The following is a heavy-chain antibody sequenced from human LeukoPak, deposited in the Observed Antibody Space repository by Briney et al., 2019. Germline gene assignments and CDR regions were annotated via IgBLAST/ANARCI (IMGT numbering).Heavy chain of an antibody. CDR2: ISYSGST. Sequence: SETLSLTCTVSGDSISSYSWSWIRQPPGKGLEWIGYISYSGSTNYNPSLKSRVTISIDTSKNQFSLKLRSVTAADTAIYYCARQGYDILTGYIDAFDIWGQGTMVTVSS. V-gene: IGHV4-59*08. CDR1: GDSISSYS. D-gene: IGHD3-9*01. CDR3: ARQGYDILTGYIDAFDI. J-gene: IGHJ3*02.